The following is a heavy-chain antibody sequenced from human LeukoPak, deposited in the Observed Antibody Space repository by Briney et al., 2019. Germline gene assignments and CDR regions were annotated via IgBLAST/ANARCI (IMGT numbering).Heavy chain of an antibody. Sequence: GESLKISCKGSGYSFTSYWIGWVRQMPGKGLEWMGIIYPGDSDTRYSPSFQGQVTISADKSISTAYLQWSSLKASDTVMYYCARRYGDSSSGVLDGDAHDAFDIWGQGTMVTVSS. V-gene: IGHV5-51*01. CDR2: IYPGDSDT. J-gene: IGHJ3*02. CDR1: GYSFTSYW. CDR3: ARRYGDSSSGVLDGDAHDAFDI. D-gene: IGHD4-17*01.